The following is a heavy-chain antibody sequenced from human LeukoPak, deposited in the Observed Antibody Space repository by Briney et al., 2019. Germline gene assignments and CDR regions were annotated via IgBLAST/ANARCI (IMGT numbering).Heavy chain of an antibody. J-gene: IGHJ5*02. CDR1: GYTFTGYY. CDR3: ARARRVRQWLVMGPGSWFDP. D-gene: IGHD6-19*01. CDR2: INPKNGGS. V-gene: IGHV1-2*02. Sequence: ASVKVSCKASGYTFTGYYMHWVRPAPGQGLEWVGWINPKNGGSNYAQKFQGRVTMTRDTSISTAYMELSRLRSDDTAVYYCARARRVRQWLVMGPGSWFDPWGQGTLVTVSS.